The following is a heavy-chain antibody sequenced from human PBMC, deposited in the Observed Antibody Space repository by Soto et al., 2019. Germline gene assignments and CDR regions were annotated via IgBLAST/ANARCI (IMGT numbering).Heavy chain of an antibody. D-gene: IGHD6-13*01. CDR1: GGTFSSYA. J-gene: IGHJ4*02. CDR3: AYPGIAAAGTILGFDY. Sequence: SVKVSCKASGGTFSSYAISWVRQAPGQGLEWMGGIIPIFGTANYAQKFQGRVTITADESTSTAYMELSSLRSEDTAVYYCAYPGIAAAGTILGFDYWGQGTLVTVSS. CDR2: IIPIFGTA. V-gene: IGHV1-69*13.